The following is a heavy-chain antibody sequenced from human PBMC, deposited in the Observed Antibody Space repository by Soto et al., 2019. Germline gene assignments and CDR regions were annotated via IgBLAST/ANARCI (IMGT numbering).Heavy chain of an antibody. Sequence: GGSLRLSCAASGFTFSSYGMHWVRQAPGKGLEWVAVISYDGSNKYYADSVKGRFTISRDNSKNTLYLQMNSLRAEDTAVYYCAKVSRAEDIYYYYGMDVWGQGTTVTVSS. CDR3: AKVSRAEDIYYYYGMDV. CDR1: GFTFSSYG. CDR2: ISYDGSNK. V-gene: IGHV3-30*18. J-gene: IGHJ6*02.